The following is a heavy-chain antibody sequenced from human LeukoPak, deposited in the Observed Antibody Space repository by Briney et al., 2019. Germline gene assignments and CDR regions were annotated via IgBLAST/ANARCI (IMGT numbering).Heavy chain of an antibody. J-gene: IGHJ5*02. CDR2: ISAYNLNT. CDR1: GYTFNGYA. Sequence: ASVKVSCKASGYTFNGYAITWVRQAPGQGLEWMGWISAYNLNTNYAQNLQGRVTMTIDTSTTTAYMELRSLRFDDTAVYYCARVGNGGSWPSEWFDPWGQGTLVTVSS. CDR3: ARVGNGGSWPSEWFDP. D-gene: IGHD2-8*01. V-gene: IGHV1-18*01.